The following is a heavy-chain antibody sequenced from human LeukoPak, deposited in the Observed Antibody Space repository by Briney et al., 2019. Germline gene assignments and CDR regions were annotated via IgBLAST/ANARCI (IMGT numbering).Heavy chain of an antibody. D-gene: IGHD3-9*01. CDR3: ARTYYDILTGWLYGMDV. CDR1: GGSISSYY. J-gene: IGHJ6*02. V-gene: IGHV4-59*08. CDR2: IYYSGST. Sequence: SETLSLTCTVSGGSISSYYWSWIRQPPGKGLEWIGYIYYSGSTNYNPSLKSRVTISVDTSKNQFSLKLSSVTAADTAVYYCARTYYDILTGWLYGMDVWGQGTTVIVSS.